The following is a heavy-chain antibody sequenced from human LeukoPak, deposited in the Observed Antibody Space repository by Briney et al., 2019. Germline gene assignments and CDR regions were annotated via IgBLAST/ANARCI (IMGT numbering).Heavy chain of an antibody. Sequence: GGSLRLSCAASGFTFSSYDMHWVRQATGKGLEWVSAIGTTGDTYCPGSVKGRFTISREHAKNSLFLQMNSLRAGDTAVYYCARVRYYYGSGSYWRAFDIWGQGTMVTVSS. CDR3: ARVRYYYGSGSYWRAFDI. D-gene: IGHD3-10*01. V-gene: IGHV3-13*01. J-gene: IGHJ3*02. CDR2: IGTTGDT. CDR1: GFTFSSYD.